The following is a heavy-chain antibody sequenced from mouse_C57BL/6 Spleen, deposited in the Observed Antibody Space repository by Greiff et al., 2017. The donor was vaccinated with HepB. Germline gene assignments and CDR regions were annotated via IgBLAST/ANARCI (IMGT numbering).Heavy chain of an antibody. D-gene: IGHD1-1*01. Sequence: VKLQQSGAELARPGASVKLSCKASGYTFTSYGISWVKQRTGQGLEWIGEIYPRSGNTYYNEKFKGKATLTADKSSSTAYMELRSLTSEDSAVYFCAIRFSGYFDVWGTGTTVTVSS. J-gene: IGHJ1*03. CDR3: AIRFSGYFDV. CDR1: GYTFTSYG. CDR2: IYPRSGNT. V-gene: IGHV1-81*01.